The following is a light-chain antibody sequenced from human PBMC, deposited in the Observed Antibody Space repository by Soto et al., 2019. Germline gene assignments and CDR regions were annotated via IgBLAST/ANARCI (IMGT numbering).Light chain of an antibody. J-gene: IGKJ1*01. CDR2: AAS. V-gene: IGKV1-5*01. CDR3: QQYSSYWT. CDR1: QRIGTF. Sequence: DIQMTQSPSSRPASVGDRVTITCRASQRIGTFLNWYPQRPGKATNILIFAASTLQSGVPSRFSGSGSGTEFTLTISSLQPDDFATYYCQQYSSYWTFGQGTQVDIK.